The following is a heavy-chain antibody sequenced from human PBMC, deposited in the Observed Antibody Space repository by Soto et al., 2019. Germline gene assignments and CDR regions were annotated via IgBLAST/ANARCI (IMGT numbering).Heavy chain of an antibody. Sequence: PGGSLRLSCAASGFTFSSYSMNWVRQAPGKGLEWVSSISSSSSYIYYADSVKGRFTISRDNAKNSLYLQMNSLRAEDTAVYYCARDPNTAPRFYGMDVWGQGTTVTVS. J-gene: IGHJ6*02. CDR3: ARDPNTAPRFYGMDV. CDR2: ISSSSSYI. CDR1: GFTFSSYS. D-gene: IGHD5-18*01. V-gene: IGHV3-21*01.